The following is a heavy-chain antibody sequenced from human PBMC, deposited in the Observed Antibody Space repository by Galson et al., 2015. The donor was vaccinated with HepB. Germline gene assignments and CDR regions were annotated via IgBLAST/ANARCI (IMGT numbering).Heavy chain of an antibody. Sequence: SVKVSCKASGYTFTSYAMHWVRQAPGQRLEWMGWINAGNGNTKYSQKFQGRVTITRDTSASTAYMELSSLRSEDTAVYYCARGGGYSSGWSYSYWYFDLWGQGTLVTVSA. CDR2: INAGNGNT. V-gene: IGHV1-3*01. CDR3: ARGGGYSSGWSYSYWYFDL. D-gene: IGHD6-19*01. CDR1: GYTFTSYA. J-gene: IGHJ2*01.